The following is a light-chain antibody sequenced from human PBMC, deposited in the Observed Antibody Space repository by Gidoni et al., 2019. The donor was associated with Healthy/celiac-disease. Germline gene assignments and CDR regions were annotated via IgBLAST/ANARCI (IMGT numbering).Light chain of an antibody. Sequence: DIQMTQSPSSPAASVVDRVTITCRASQSISSYLHWYQQKPGQAPELLIYAASSLQSGVPSRFSGSGSGTEFTLTISSLQPEDFATYYCHQSYSTPPYTCGQGTRLEIK. CDR3: HQSYSTPPYT. CDR2: AAS. CDR1: QSISSY. J-gene: IGKJ2*01. V-gene: IGKV1-39*01.